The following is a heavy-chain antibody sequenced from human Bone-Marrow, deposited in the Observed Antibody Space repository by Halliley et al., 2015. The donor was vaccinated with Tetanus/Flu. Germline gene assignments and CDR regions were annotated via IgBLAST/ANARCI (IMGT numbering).Heavy chain of an antibody. CDR1: GFTLSSSE. V-gene: IGHV3-48*03. Sequence: VQSGGSLRISCTATGFTLSSSEINWVRQAPGKGLVWVSYIMSGASSADYGDSVKGRFTISRDDAKNSLYLHLNSLRVEDTAVYYCAKDGYCSITNCYTGAFDMWGHGTMVSVSS. CDR2: IMSGASSA. CDR3: AKDGYCSITNCYTGAFDM. D-gene: IGHD2-2*02. J-gene: IGHJ3*02.